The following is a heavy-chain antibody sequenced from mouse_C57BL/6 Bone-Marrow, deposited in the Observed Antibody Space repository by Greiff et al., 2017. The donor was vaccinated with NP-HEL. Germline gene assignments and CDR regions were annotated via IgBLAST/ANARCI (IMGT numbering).Heavy chain of an antibody. CDR2: ISNLAYSI. J-gene: IGHJ3*01. CDR3: ARSTTVEGGLAY. CDR1: GFTFSDYG. D-gene: IGHD1-1*01. V-gene: IGHV5-15*01. Sequence: EVKVVESGGGLVQPGGSLKLSCAASGFTFSDYGMAWVRQAPRKGPEWVAFISNLAYSIYYADTVTGRFTISRENAKNTLYLEMSSLRSEDTAMYYCARSTTVEGGLAYWGQGTLVTVSA.